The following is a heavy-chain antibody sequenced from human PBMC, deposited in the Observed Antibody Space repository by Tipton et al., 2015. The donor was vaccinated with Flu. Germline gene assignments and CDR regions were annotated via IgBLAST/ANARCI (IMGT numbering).Heavy chain of an antibody. Sequence: TLSLTCTVSGYSISSGYYWGWIRQPPGKGLEWIGYIHYSGSTKYNHSLKSRVTLSVDTSKNQFSLSLTSVTAADTAVYYCARERRIAALPHYFFDYWGQGTLVTVSS. CDR1: GYSISSGYY. D-gene: IGHD6-6*01. CDR2: IHYSGST. V-gene: IGHV4-38-2*02. J-gene: IGHJ4*02. CDR3: ARERRIAALPHYFFDY.